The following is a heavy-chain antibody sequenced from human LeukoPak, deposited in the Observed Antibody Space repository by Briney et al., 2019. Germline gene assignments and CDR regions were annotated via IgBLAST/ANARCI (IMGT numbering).Heavy chain of an antibody. D-gene: IGHD3-10*01. CDR1: GFNFSSYH. V-gene: IGHV3-21*01. J-gene: IGHJ3*02. Sequence: GGSLRLSCAASGFNFSSYHINWVRQAPGKGLEWVSSISSNSDYIYYADSVKGRFTISRDKAKNSLYLQMNSLRAEDTAVYYCARNVYYYRSGSDAFDIWGQGTMVTVSS. CDR2: ISSNSDYI. CDR3: ARNVYYYRSGSDAFDI.